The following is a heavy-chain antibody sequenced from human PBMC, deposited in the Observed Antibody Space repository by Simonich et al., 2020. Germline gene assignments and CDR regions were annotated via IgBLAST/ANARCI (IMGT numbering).Heavy chain of an antibody. J-gene: IGHJ3*02. V-gene: IGHV1-2*02. CDR3: ARNGLVGILKAFDI. Sequence: QVQLVQSGAEVKKPGASVKVSCKASGYTFTGSYMHWVRQAPGQGLEGRGWSNPNRGGTNDAQKLQVRGTMTRDTSISTAYMELSRLRSDDTAVYYCARNGLVGILKAFDIWGQGTMVTVSS. CDR1: GYTFTGSY. D-gene: IGHD2-21*01. CDR2: SNPNRGGT.